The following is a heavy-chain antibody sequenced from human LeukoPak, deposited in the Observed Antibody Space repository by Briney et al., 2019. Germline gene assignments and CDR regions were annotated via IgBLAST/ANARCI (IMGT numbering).Heavy chain of an antibody. V-gene: IGHV4-31*03. D-gene: IGHD2-2*01. CDR2: IYYSGST. Sequence: PSETLSLTCTVSGGSLSSGGYYWSWIRQHPGKGLEWIVYIYYSGSTYYNPSLKSRVTISVDTSKNQFSLKLSSVTAADTAVYYCARDRGEGVVSAAIFDYWGQGTLVTVSS. CDR1: GGSLSSGGYY. J-gene: IGHJ4*02. CDR3: ARDRGEGVVSAAIFDY.